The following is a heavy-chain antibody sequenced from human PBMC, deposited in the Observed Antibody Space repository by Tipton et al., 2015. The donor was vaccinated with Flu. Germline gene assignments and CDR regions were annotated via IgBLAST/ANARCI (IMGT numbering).Heavy chain of an antibody. V-gene: IGHV4-38-2*02. J-gene: IGHJ4*02. CDR1: DYSISSGYY. CDR2: ISHSGRT. Sequence: TLSLTCTVSDYSISSGYYWGWIRQPPGKGLEWIGCISHSGRTYYNPSLKSRVTISVDTAKNQFSQRLSSVTVADTAVYYCARATYHYGSGSSDYWGQGTLVTASS. CDR3: ARATYHYGSGSSDY. D-gene: IGHD3-10*01.